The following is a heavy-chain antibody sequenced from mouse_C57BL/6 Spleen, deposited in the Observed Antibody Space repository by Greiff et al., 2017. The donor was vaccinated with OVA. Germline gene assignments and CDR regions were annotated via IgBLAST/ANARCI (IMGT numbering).Heavy chain of an antibody. J-gene: IGHJ3*01. CDR1: GYTFTDYY. Sequence: EVQLQQSGPELVKPGASVKISCKASGYTFTDYYMNWVKQSHGKSLEWIGDINPNNGGTSYNQKFKGKATLTVDKSSSTAYMERRSLTSEDSAVYYCARNYEGFAYWGKGTLVTVSA. V-gene: IGHV1-26*01. D-gene: IGHD2-4*01. CDR3: ARNYEGFAY. CDR2: INPNNGGT.